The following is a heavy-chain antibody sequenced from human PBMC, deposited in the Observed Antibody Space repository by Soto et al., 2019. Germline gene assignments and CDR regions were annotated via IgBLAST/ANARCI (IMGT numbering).Heavy chain of an antibody. CDR2: ITGDGDNT. CDR3: AKGYYGSGTNDY. Sequence: EVQLLESGGGLVQPEGSLRLSCAASGFTFSNYAMSWVRQAPGKGLEWVSIITGDGDNTHYADSVKGRFTISRDNSKNTVYLQMNSLRAEDTAVYSCAKGYYGSGTNDYWGQGTLVTVSP. D-gene: IGHD3-10*01. CDR1: GFTFSNYA. J-gene: IGHJ4*02. V-gene: IGHV3-23*01.